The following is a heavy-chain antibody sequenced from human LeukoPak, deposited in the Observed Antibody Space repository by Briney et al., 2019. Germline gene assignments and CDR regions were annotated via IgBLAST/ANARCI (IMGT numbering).Heavy chain of an antibody. D-gene: IGHD1-26*01. Sequence: SETLSLTCTVYGGSFSGHYWTWIRQPPGKGLEWIGEINHSGTMNYNPSLESRVSISVDTSKNQFSLRLTSVTAADTAVYYCARGRAVATLIRSPGRYYGMDVWGQGTTVTVSS. CDR2: INHSGTM. CDR3: ARGRAVATLIRSPGRYYGMDV. J-gene: IGHJ6*02. V-gene: IGHV4-34*01. CDR1: GGSFSGHY.